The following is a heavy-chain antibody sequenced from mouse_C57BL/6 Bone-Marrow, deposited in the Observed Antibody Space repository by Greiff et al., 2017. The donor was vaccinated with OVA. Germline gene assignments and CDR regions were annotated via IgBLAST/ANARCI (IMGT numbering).Heavy chain of an antibody. J-gene: IGHJ2*01. CDR1: GFNIKNTY. CDR2: IDPANGNT. D-gene: IGHD1-1*01. CDR3: AREKGWCMGYYYGSSYLDY. Sequence: VQLQQSVAELVRPGASVKLSCTASGFNIKNTYMHWVKQRPEQGLEWIGRIDPANGNTKYAPKFQGKATITADTSSNTAYLQFSSLTSEDTAIYYCAREKGWCMGYYYGSSYLDYWGQGTTLTVSS. V-gene: IGHV14-3*01.